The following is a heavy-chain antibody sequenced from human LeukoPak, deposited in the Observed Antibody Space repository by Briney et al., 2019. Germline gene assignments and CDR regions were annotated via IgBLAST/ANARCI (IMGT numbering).Heavy chain of an antibody. J-gene: IGHJ3*02. CDR3: AKDLTIMTTVTTAHAFDI. D-gene: IGHD4-17*01. CDR1: GFTFSSYW. V-gene: IGHV3-7*03. Sequence: GGSLRLSCAASGFTFSSYWMSWVRQAPGIGLEWVANIKQDGSERYYVDSVKGRFTISRDNAKNSLYLQMNSLRAEDTALYYCAKDLTIMTTVTTAHAFDIWGQGTMVTVSS. CDR2: IKQDGSER.